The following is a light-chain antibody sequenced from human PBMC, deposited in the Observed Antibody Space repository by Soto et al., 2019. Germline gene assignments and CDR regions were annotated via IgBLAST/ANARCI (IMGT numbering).Light chain of an antibody. CDR3: SSYTTSSTL. J-gene: IGLJ2*01. CDR1: SSDVGDYNH. Sequence: QSALTQPASVSGSPGQWITVSCTGTSSDVGDYNHVSWYQQHPGKAPKLMIYDVSHRPSGISNRFSGSKSGNTASLTISGLQAEDEADYYCSSYTTSSTLFVGGTKLTVL. V-gene: IGLV2-14*01. CDR2: DVS.